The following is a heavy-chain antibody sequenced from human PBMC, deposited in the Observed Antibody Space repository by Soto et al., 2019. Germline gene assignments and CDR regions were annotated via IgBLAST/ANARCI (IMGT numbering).Heavy chain of an antibody. CDR1: GFTFSSYA. Sequence: GGSLRLSCAASGFTFSSYAMSWVRQAPGKGLEWVSAISGSGGSTYYADSVKGRFTISRDNSKNTLYLQMNSLRAEDTAVYYCAKEIATISWSGKNLPDYWGQGTLVTVSS. CDR2: ISGSGGST. D-gene: IGHD3-3*01. V-gene: IGHV3-23*01. CDR3: AKEIATISWSGKNLPDY. J-gene: IGHJ4*02.